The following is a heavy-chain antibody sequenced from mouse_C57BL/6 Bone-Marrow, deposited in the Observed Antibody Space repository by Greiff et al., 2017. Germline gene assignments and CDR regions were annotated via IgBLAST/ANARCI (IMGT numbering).Heavy chain of an antibody. V-gene: IGHV1-69*01. J-gene: IGHJ2*01. CDR2: IDPSDSYT. CDR1: GYTFTSYW. Sequence: QVQLQQSGAELVMPGASVKLSCKASGYTFTSYWMHWVKQRPGQGLEWIGEIDPSDSYTNYNQKFKGKTTLTVDKSSSTAYMQLRSLTSEDSAVYYCAREGAQAPYYFDYWGQGTTLTVSS. D-gene: IGHD3-2*02. CDR3: AREGAQAPYYFDY.